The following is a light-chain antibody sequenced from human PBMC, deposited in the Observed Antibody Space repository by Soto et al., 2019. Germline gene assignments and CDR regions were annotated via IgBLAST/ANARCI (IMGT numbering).Light chain of an antibody. CDR1: SSDVGGYNY. CDR2: EVS. CDR3: SSYAGSAWV. V-gene: IGLV2-8*01. Sequence: ALTQPPSASGSPGQSVTISCTGTSSDVGGYNYVSWYQQHPGKAPKLMIYEVSKRPSGVPDRFSGSKSGNTASLTVSGLQAEDEADYYCSSYAGSAWVFGTGTKVTVL. J-gene: IGLJ1*01.